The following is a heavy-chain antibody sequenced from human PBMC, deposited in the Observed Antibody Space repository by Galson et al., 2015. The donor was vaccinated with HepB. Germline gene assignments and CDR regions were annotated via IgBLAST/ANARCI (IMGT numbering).Heavy chain of an antibody. J-gene: IGHJ4*02. CDR2: IKSNGETA. CDR1: GFTFSNYW. Sequence: SLRLSCAASGFTFSNYWMHWVRQAPGKGLVWVSRIKSNGETADYADSVKGRFTISRDNAKNRLFMDMDSLTVEDTAVYFCARTIIPAPIPLFDSWGQGTLVTVSS. V-gene: IGHV3-74*01. CDR3: ARTIIPAPIPLFDS. D-gene: IGHD3-10*01.